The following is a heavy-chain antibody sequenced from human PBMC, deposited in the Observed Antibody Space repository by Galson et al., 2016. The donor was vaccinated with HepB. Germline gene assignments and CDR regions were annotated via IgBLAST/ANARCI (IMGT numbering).Heavy chain of an antibody. J-gene: IGHJ4*02. D-gene: IGHD2-8*02. CDR3: ARGRRQELVNFGFDY. CDR1: GGSISSYNYY. CDR2: IYYSGSS. V-gene: IGHV4-61*01. Sequence: TLSLTCTVSGGSISSYNYYWTWIRQPPGKGLEWMAYIYYSGSSNYSPSLKSRVTISVDTSKNQFSLKLTSVTAADTAIYFCARGRRQELVNFGFDYWGQGILVSVSS.